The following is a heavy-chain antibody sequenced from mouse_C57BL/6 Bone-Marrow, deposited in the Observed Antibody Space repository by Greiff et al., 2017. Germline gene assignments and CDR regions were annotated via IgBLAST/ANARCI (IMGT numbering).Heavy chain of an antibody. CDR3: ARWEYAMDY. J-gene: IGHJ4*01. Sequence: QVQLQQSGAELMKPGASVKLSCKASGYTFTGYWIEWVKQRPGHGLEWIGEIFPGSGSTNYNEKFKGKATFTAATSSNTAYMQLSSLATEDSDIYYSARWEYAMDYWGQGTSVTVSS. D-gene: IGHD4-1*01. CDR1: GYTFTGYW. V-gene: IGHV1-9*01. CDR2: IFPGSGST.